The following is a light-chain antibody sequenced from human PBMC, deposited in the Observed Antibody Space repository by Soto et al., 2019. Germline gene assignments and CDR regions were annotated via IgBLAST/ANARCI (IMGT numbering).Light chain of an antibody. CDR2: DAS. CDR3: QQFSSYPLT. Sequence: RSWLPGERATLSCRASQSVRSNLDWYQQKPGQAPRLLIYDASSRATGIPDRFSGGGSGTDFTLTISRLEPEDFAVYYCQQFSSYPLTFGGGTKVDIK. CDR1: QSVRSN. V-gene: IGKV3-20*01. J-gene: IGKJ4*01.